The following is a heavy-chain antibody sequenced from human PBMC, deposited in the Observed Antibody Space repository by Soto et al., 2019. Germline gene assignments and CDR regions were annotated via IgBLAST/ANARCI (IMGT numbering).Heavy chain of an antibody. Sequence: PGGSLRLSCAASGFTFDDYTMHWVRQAPGKGLEWVSLISWDGGSTYSADSVKGRFTISRDNSKNSLYLQMNSLRTEDTALYYCARSRYTXXXXGRFLDYWGXGSLVTVSS. CDR1: GFTFDDYT. J-gene: IGHJ4*02. CDR3: ARSRYTXXXXGRFLDY. V-gene: IGHV3-43*01. CDR2: ISWDGGST. D-gene: IGHD1-26*01.